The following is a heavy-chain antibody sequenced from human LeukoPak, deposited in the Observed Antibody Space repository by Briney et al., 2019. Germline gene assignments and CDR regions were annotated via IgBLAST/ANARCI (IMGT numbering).Heavy chain of an antibody. V-gene: IGHV3-23*01. J-gene: IGHJ5*02. CDR3: AKSVDSSSSGDWFDP. D-gene: IGHD6-6*01. CDR1: GFTFSSYA. Sequence: AGGSLRLSCAASGFTFSSYAMSWVRQAPGKGLEWVSAISGSGGSTYYADSVKGRFTISRDNSKNTLYLQMNSLRAEDTAVYYCAKSVDSSSSGDWFDPWGQGTLVTVSS. CDR2: ISGSGGST.